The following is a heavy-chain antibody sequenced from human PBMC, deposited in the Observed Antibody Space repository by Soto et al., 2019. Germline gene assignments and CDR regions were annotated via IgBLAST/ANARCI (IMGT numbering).Heavy chain of an antibody. D-gene: IGHD2-21*02. CDR1: GGSISSGDYY. J-gene: IGHJ4*02. CDR2: IFYSGST. V-gene: IGHV4-30-4*01. Sequence: QVQLQESGPGLVKPSQTLSLTCTVSGGSISSGDYYWSWIRQPPGKGLEWIGYIFYSGSTYYNPSLXSXVXIXXDTSKNQFSLKLRSVTAADTAVYYCARNRVTQSDYWGQGTLVTVSS. CDR3: ARNRVTQSDY.